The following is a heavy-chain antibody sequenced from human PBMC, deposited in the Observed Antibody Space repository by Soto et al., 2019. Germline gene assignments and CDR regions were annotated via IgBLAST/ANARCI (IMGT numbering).Heavy chain of an antibody. CDR2: IYYRGNT. V-gene: IGHV4-39*01. D-gene: IGHD2-2*01. J-gene: IGHJ3*02. Sequence: QLQLQESGPGLVKPSETLSLTCTVSGGSISSSSHYWGWIRQPPGKGLEWIGSIYYRGNTYHNPSLKSRVTISVDTSKNLFSLKLSSVTAADTAVYYCARRSLRVAAATLGLDGFDIWGQGTMVTVSS. CDR1: GGSISSSSHY. CDR3: ARRSLRVAAATLGLDGFDI.